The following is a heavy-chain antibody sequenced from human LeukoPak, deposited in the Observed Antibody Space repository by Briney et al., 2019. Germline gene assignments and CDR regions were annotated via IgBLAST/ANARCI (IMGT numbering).Heavy chain of an antibody. CDR3: AREGRVGYFRRGGGVDY. V-gene: IGHV3-48*03. Sequence: PGGSLRLSCAASGFTFSSYEMNWVRQAPGKGLEWVSYISSSGSTIYYADSVKGRFTISRDNAKNSLYLQMNSLRAEDTAVYYCAREGRVGYFRRGGGVDYWGQGTLVTVSS. D-gene: IGHD2-8*02. CDR1: GFTFSSYE. J-gene: IGHJ4*02. CDR2: ISSSGSTI.